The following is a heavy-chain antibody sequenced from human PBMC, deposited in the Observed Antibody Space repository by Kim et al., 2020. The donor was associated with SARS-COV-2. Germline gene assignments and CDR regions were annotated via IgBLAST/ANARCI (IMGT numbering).Heavy chain of an antibody. CDR2: ISSSSSTI. Sequence: GGSLRLSCAASGFTFSSYSMNWVRQAPGNGLEWVSYISSSSSTIYYADSVKGRFTISRDNAKNSLYLQMNSLRDEDTAVYYCARPDCTNGVCYPSYYYGMDVWGQGTTVTVSS. V-gene: IGHV3-48*02. D-gene: IGHD2-8*01. CDR3: ARPDCTNGVCYPSYYYGMDV. CDR1: GFTFSSYS. J-gene: IGHJ6*02.